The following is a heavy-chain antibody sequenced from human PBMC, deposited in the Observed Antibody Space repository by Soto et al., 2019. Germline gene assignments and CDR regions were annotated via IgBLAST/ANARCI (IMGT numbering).Heavy chain of an antibody. CDR1: GDTFNTYA. D-gene: IGHD2-2*01. Sequence: QVQLVQSGAEVKKPGSSVKVSCKASGDTFNTYAINWVRQAPGRGLEWMGEIIPLFGTTNHAQKFQGRVTITADESTRTAYMELSSLRSDDTAVYYCARRTVVPGASLSYYGMDVWGQGTTVTVSS. CDR3: ARRTVVPGASLSYYGMDV. J-gene: IGHJ6*02. CDR2: IIPLFGTT. V-gene: IGHV1-69*01.